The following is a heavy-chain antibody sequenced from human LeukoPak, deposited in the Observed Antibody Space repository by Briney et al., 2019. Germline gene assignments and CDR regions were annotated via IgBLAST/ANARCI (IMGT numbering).Heavy chain of an antibody. V-gene: IGHV1-2*02. CDR3: ARKYDY. J-gene: IGHJ4*02. Sequence: ASVKVSCKASGYTFTGYYMHWVRQAPGQGLEWMGWINPDSGGTNYAQKFQCRVTLTRDTYISTAYPERSRLRSDGTAVYYCARKYDYSGQGTLVTVSS. CDR1: GYTFTGYY. CDR2: INPDSGGT.